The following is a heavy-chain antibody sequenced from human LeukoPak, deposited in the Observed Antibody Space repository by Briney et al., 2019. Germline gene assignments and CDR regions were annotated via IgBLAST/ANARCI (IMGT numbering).Heavy chain of an antibody. CDR3: LAGGY. V-gene: IGHV4-34*01. D-gene: IGHD3-10*01. CDR1: GGSFSGYY. J-gene: IGHJ4*02. CDR2: INHSGST. Sequence: SSEILSLTCAVYGGSFSGYYWSWIRQPPGKGLEWIGEINHSGSTNYNPSLKSRVTISVDTSKNQFSLKLSSVTAADTAVYYCLAGGYWGQGTLVTVSS.